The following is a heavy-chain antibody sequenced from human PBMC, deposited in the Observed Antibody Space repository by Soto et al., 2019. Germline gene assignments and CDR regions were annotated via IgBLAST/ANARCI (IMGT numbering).Heavy chain of an antibody. Sequence: GGSLRLSCAASGFTFSSYGMHWVRQAPGKGLEWVAVIWYDGSNKYYADSVKGRFTISRDNSKNTLYLQMNSLRAEDTAVYYCARDGSYGDYGYYYYGMDVWGQGTTVTVSS. V-gene: IGHV3-33*01. CDR2: IWYDGSNK. CDR3: ARDGSYGDYGYYYYGMDV. CDR1: GFTFSSYG. J-gene: IGHJ6*02. D-gene: IGHD4-17*01.